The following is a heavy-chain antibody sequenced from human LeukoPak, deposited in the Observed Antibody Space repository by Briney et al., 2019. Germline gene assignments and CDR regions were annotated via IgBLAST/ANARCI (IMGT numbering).Heavy chain of an antibody. CDR2: IYYSGST. D-gene: IGHD3-22*01. J-gene: IGHJ5*02. V-gene: IGHV4-31*03. CDR1: GGSISSGGYY. CDR3: ARDDSSGHHMYNWFDP. Sequence: SETLSLTCTVSGGSISSGGYYWSWIRQHPGKGLEWIGYIYYSGSTDYNPSLKSRFTMSVDTSKNQFSLKLGSVTAADTAVYYCARDDSSGHHMYNWFDPWGQGTLVTVSS.